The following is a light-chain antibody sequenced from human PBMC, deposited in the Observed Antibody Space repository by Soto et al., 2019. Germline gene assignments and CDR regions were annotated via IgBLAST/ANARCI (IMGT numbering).Light chain of an antibody. V-gene: IGKV3-20*01. J-gene: IGKJ5*01. CDR1: HSVSSSY. CDR3: QQYGSSPPIT. CDR2: GAS. Sequence: EIVLTQSPGTLSLSPGERATLSCRASHSVSSSYLAWYQQKPGQAPRLLMYGASSRATGIPDRFSGSGSGTDFTLTISRLEPEDFAVYYCQQYGSSPPITFGQGTPLEIK.